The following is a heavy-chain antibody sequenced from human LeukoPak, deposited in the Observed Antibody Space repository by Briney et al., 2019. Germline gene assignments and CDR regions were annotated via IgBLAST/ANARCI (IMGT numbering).Heavy chain of an antibody. Sequence: ASVKVSCKASGYTFTSYGISWVRQAPGQGLEGMGWINPNSGGTNYQGRVTMTRDTSISTAYMELSRLRSDDAAVYYCARELSRGGYWFDPWGQGTLVTVSS. CDR2: INPNSGGT. CDR1: GYTFTSYG. D-gene: IGHD2/OR15-2a*01. CDR3: ARELSRGGYWFDP. J-gene: IGHJ5*02. V-gene: IGHV1-2*02.